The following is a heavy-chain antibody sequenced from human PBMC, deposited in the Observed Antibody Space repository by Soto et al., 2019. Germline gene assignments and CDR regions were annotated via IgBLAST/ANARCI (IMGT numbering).Heavy chain of an antibody. CDR3: TAYGTVLANGRDV. Sequence: EVQLVESGGGLVKPGGSLRLSCAASGFTFSNAWMSWVRQAPGKGLEWVGRIKSKTDGGTTDYAAPVKGRFTISRDDTKNRLYLRMNSRKTEDTAVYYYTAYGTVLANGRDVWGQGTAVTVSS. J-gene: IGHJ6*02. V-gene: IGHV3-15*01. CDR2: IKSKTDGGTT. CDR1: GFTFSNAW. D-gene: IGHD1-1*01.